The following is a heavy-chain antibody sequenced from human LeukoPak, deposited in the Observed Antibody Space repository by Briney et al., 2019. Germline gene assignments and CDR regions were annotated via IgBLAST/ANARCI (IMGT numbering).Heavy chain of an antibody. CDR1: GFAFSSYA. V-gene: IGHV3-64*01. J-gene: IGHJ4*02. D-gene: IGHD4-23*01. CDR2: ISSNGGST. CDR3: ASAFYGGNPDAGY. Sequence: GGSLRLSCAASGFAFSSYAMHWVRQAPGKGLEYVSAISSNGGSTYYANSVKGRFTISRDNSKNTLYPQMNSLRAEDTAVYYCASAFYGGNPDAGYWGQGTLVTVSS.